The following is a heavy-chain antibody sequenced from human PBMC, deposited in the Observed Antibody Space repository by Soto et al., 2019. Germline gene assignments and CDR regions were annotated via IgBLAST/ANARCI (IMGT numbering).Heavy chain of an antibody. V-gene: IGHV1-69*01. CDR1: GGTFSSYA. CDR3: ARVKLNYDSSGYTYDAFDI. D-gene: IGHD3-22*01. Sequence: QVQLVQSGAEVKKPGSSVKVSCKASGGTFSSYAISWVRQAPGQGLEWMGGIIPIFGTANYAQKFQGRVTITADESTSTAYMELSSLRSEDTAVYYCARVKLNYDSSGYTYDAFDIWGQGTMVTVSS. CDR2: IIPIFGTA. J-gene: IGHJ3*02.